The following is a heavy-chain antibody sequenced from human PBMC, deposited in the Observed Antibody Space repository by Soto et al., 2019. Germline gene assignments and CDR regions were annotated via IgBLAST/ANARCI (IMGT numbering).Heavy chain of an antibody. J-gene: IGHJ4*02. CDR3: AKDPVVLMVYTIPYFDY. CDR1: GFTFSSYG. Sequence: QVQLVESGGGVVQPGRSLRLSCAASGFTFSSYGMHWVRQAPGKGLEWVAVISYDGSDKYYADSLKGRFTISRDNSKNTMYLQMTSLRAEDTAVYYCAKDPVVLMVYTIPYFDYCGQGTLVTVSS. CDR2: ISYDGSDK. V-gene: IGHV3-30*18. D-gene: IGHD2-8*01.